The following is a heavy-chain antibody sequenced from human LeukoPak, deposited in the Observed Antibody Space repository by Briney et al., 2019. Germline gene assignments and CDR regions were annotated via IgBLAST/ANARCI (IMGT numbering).Heavy chain of an antibody. D-gene: IGHD6-13*01. V-gene: IGHV5-51*01. CDR1: GYSFTSYW. Sequence: GESLKISCKGSGYSFTSYWIGWVRQMPRKGLEWMGIIYPGDSDTRYSPSFQGQVTISADKSFSTAYLQWSSLKASDTGTYYCARRGQLVPYYYYYGMDVWGQGTTVTVSS. CDR2: IYPGDSDT. J-gene: IGHJ6*02. CDR3: ARRGQLVPYYYYYGMDV.